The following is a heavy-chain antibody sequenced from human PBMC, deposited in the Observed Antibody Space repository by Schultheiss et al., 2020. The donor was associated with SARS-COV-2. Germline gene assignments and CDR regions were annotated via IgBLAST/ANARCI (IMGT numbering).Heavy chain of an antibody. D-gene: IGHD6-13*01. V-gene: IGHV4-39*07. J-gene: IGHJ4*02. Sequence: SETLSLTCTVSGGSISSYYWSWIRQPPGKGLEWIGSIYYSGSTYYNPSLKSRVTISVDTSKNQFSLKLSSVTAADTAVYYCAREEGRHELGIDYWGQGTLVTVSS. CDR3: AREEGRHELGIDY. CDR2: IYYSGST. CDR1: GGSISSYY.